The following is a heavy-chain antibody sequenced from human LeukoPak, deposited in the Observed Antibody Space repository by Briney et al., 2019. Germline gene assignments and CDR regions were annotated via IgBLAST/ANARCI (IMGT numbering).Heavy chain of an antibody. CDR1: GFAFSSYS. D-gene: IGHD3-10*01. J-gene: IGHJ4*02. Sequence: GGSLRLSCAASGFAFSSYSMNWLRQAPGKGLEWVASISSSGTYIYYADSLKGQFTISRDNAKNSLYLQMNSLRVEDTAVYYCASSPRGVYWGQGTLVTVSS. CDR3: ASSPRGVY. V-gene: IGHV3-21*01. CDR2: ISSSGTYI.